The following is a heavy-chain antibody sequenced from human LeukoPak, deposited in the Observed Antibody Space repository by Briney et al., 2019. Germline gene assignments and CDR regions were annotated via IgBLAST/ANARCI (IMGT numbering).Heavy chain of an antibody. Sequence: SETLSLTCTVSGGSISTYYWSWIRQPPGKGLEWIGYIYYSGSTNYNPSLKSRVTTSVDTSKNQFSLKLSSVSAADTAVYYCARDTGTVVDYWGQGTLVTVSS. CDR2: IYYSGST. D-gene: IGHD4-23*01. V-gene: IGHV4-59*01. CDR1: GGSISTYY. J-gene: IGHJ4*02. CDR3: ARDTGTVVDY.